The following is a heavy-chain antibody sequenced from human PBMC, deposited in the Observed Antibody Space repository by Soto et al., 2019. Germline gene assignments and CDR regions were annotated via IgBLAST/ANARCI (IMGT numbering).Heavy chain of an antibody. Sequence: SETLSLTCTVSGGSISSHPWSWIRQSPGKGLGWIGYIYYSGSTNYNPSLKSRVTISVDTSKNQFSLKLSSVTAADTAVYYCARVWGGAFDIWGQGTMVTVSS. J-gene: IGHJ3*02. CDR2: IYYSGST. CDR1: GGSISSHP. D-gene: IGHD3-10*01. CDR3: ARVWGGAFDI. V-gene: IGHV4-59*11.